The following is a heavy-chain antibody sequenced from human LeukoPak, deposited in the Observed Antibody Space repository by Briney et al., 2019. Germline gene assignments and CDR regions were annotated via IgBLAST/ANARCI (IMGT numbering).Heavy chain of an antibody. V-gene: IGHV3-20*04. Sequence: GGSLRLSCAASGFTFDDYGMSWDRQAPGKGLEWVSGINWNGGSTGYADSVKGRFTISRDNAKNSLYLQMNSLRAEDTALYYCARVEVYYYDSSGYSVYWGQGTLVTVSS. D-gene: IGHD3-22*01. J-gene: IGHJ4*02. CDR2: INWNGGST. CDR3: ARVEVYYYDSSGYSVY. CDR1: GFTFDDYG.